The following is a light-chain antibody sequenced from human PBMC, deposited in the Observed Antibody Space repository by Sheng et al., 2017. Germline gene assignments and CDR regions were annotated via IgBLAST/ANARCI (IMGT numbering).Light chain of an antibody. CDR2: DAA. Sequence: DIQMTQSPSSLSASVGDRVTITCQASQDIRNFLNWYQQKPGKAPKLLIYDAANLETGVPPRFSGGGSGTDFALTITSLQPEDIATYYCQQYDNLPRFGPGTKVDIK. J-gene: IGKJ3*01. V-gene: IGKV1-33*01. CDR1: QDIRNF. CDR3: QQYDNLPR.